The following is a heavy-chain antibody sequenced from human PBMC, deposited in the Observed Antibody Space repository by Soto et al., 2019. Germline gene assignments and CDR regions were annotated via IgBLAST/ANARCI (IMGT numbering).Heavy chain of an antibody. V-gene: IGHV2-5*02. CDR1: GFSLTTVGVG. CDR3: AHRRAFIGVVYGMDV. J-gene: IGHJ6*02. CDR2: IYCDDDK. Sequence: QITLKESGPTLVKPTQTLTLTCAFSGFSLTTVGVGVGWIRQPPGKALEWLALIYCDDDKRYSPSLKTRLSITKDTSKHQVVLMMTNMDPVDTGTYYCAHRRAFIGVVYGMDVWGQGTTVTVSS. D-gene: IGHD3-3*01.